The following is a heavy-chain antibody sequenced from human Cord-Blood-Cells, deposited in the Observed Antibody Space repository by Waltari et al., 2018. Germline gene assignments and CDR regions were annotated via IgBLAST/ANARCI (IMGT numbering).Heavy chain of an antibody. V-gene: IGHV4-39*01. Sequence: QLQLQESGPGLVKPSETLSLTCTVSGGSISSSSYYWGWIRQPPRKGLEWIGSIYYSGSTYYNPSLKSRVTISVDTSKNQFSLKLSSVTAADTAVYYCARQDIVVVPAAIGYFDYWGQGTLVTVSS. CDR2: IYYSGST. D-gene: IGHD2-2*01. J-gene: IGHJ4*02. CDR3: ARQDIVVVPAAIGYFDY. CDR1: GGSISSSSYY.